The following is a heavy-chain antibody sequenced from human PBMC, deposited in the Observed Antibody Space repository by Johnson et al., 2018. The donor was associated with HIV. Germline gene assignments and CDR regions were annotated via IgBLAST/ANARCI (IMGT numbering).Heavy chain of an antibody. CDR2: IYSGGST. Sequence: VQLVESGGGLVQPGGSLRLSCAASGFTVSSNYMSWVRQAPGKGLEWVSVIYSGGSTYYADSVKGRFTISRDNYKNTLYLQMNSLRAEDTAVYYCARVHGGATRAKGAFDIWGKGTMVTVSS. D-gene: IGHD1-26*01. J-gene: IGHJ3*02. CDR1: GFTVSSNY. CDR3: ARVHGGATRAKGAFDI. V-gene: IGHV3-66*01.